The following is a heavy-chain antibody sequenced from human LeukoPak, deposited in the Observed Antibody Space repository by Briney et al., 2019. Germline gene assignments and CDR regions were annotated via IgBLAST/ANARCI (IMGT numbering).Heavy chain of an antibody. Sequence: ASVKVSCKASGYTFTSYYMHWVRQAPGQGLEWMGIINPSGGSTSYAQKFQGRVTMTRDMSTSTVYMELSSLRSEDTAVYYCARDFGSGWYWFDPWGQGTLVTVSS. CDR1: GYTFTSYY. D-gene: IGHD6-19*01. CDR3: ARDFGSGWYWFDP. J-gene: IGHJ5*02. V-gene: IGHV1-46*01. CDR2: INPSGGST.